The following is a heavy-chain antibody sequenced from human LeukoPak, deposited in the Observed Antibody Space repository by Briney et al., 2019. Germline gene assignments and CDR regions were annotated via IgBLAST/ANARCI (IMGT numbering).Heavy chain of an antibody. V-gene: IGHV4-59*01. CDR3: ARGDDYGDYEAY. D-gene: IGHD4-17*01. CDR1: GGSISSYY. J-gene: IGHJ4*02. CDR2: IYYSGST. Sequence: WETLSLTCTVSGGSISSYYWSWIRQPPGKGLEWIGYIYYSGSTNYNPSLKSRVTISVDTSKNQFSLKLSSVTAADTAVYYCARGDDYGDYEAYWGQGTLVTVSS.